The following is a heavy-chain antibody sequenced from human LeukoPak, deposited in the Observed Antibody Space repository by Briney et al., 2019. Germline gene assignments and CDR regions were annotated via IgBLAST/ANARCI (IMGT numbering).Heavy chain of an antibody. J-gene: IGHJ5*02. CDR3: ARIRISSTSQNYFDP. V-gene: IGHV4-30-4*07. Sequence: SETLSLTCAVSGGTLTSGGYSWSWIRQSPGKALEWIGYIYYSGSAYYNPSLKSRVDISFDTSKNQFSLRMTSVTAADSAIYFCARIRISSTSQNYFDPWGQGTLVTVSS. CDR1: GGTLTSGGYS. CDR2: IYYSGSA. D-gene: IGHD2-2*01.